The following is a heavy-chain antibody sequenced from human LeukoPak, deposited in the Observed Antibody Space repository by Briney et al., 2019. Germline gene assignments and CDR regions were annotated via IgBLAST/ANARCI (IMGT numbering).Heavy chain of an antibody. V-gene: IGHV3-30*04. J-gene: IGHJ4*02. CDR3: AREGGYDFWSGYYSGELDY. Sequence: QTGGSLRLSCAASGFTFSSYAMHWVRQAPGKGLEWVAVISYDGSNKYYADSVKGRFTISKDNSKNTLYLQMNSLSAEDTAVYYCAREGGYDFWSGYYSGELDYWGQGTLVTVSS. CDR2: ISYDGSNK. D-gene: IGHD3-3*01. CDR1: GFTFSSYA.